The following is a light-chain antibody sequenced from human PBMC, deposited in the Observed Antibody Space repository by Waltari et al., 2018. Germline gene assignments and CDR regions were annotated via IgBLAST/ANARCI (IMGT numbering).Light chain of an antibody. CDR2: GAS. Sequence: EIVMTQSPATLSLSPGDRATLSCRASQSVSSNLAWYQQKPGQAPRLLIYGASNRATGIPDRFSGTGSGTEFTLTISSLEAEDVAVYYCQQNNNWPLTFGGGTKVDIK. CDR1: QSVSSN. J-gene: IGKJ4*01. V-gene: IGKV3D-15*01. CDR3: QQNNNWPLT.